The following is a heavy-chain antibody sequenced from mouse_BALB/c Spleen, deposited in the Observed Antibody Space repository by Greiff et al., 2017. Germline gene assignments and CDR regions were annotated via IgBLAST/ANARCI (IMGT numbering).Heavy chain of an antibody. Sequence: QVQLQQSGPELVKPGASVKISCKASGYAFSSSWMNWVKQRPGQGLEWIGRIYPGDGDTNYNGKFKGKATLTADKSSSTAYMQLSSLTSVDSAVYFCARCRGYVDYFDYWGQGTTLTVSS. J-gene: IGHJ2*01. CDR3: ARCRGYVDYFDY. CDR2: IYPGDGDT. CDR1: GYAFSSSW. D-gene: IGHD3-1*01. V-gene: IGHV1-82*01.